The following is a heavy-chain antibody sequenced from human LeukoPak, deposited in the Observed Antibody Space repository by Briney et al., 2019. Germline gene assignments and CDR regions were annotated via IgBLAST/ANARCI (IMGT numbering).Heavy chain of an antibody. D-gene: IGHD6-19*01. CDR2: ISGSGGST. V-gene: IGHV3-23*01. J-gene: IGHJ4*02. Sequence: GGSLRLSSAASGFTFSSYAMSWVRQAPGKGLEWVSAISGSGGSTYYADSVKGRFTISRDNSKNTLYLQMNSLRAEDTAVYYCAKVSRVSSSGWPYSNFDYWGQGTLVTVSS. CDR3: AKVSRVSSSGWPYSNFDY. CDR1: GFTFSSYA.